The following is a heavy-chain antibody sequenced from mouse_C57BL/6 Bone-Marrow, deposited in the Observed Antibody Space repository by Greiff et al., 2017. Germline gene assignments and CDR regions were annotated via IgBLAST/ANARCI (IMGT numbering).Heavy chain of an antibody. D-gene: IGHD2-5*01. CDR3: TRFASNYEREMDY. CDR1: GYTFTDYE. CDR2: IDPETGGT. Sequence: QVQLQQSGAELVRPGASVTLSCKASGYTFTDYEMHWVKQTPVHGLAWIGAIDPETGGTAYNQKFKGKAILTADKSSSTAYMELRSLTSEDSAVYYCTRFASNYEREMDYWGQGTSVTVAS. V-gene: IGHV1-15*01. J-gene: IGHJ4*01.